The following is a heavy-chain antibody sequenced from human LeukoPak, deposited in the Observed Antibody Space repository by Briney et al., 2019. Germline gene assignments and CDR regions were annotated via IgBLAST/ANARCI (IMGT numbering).Heavy chain of an antibody. CDR1: GFTFSSYG. CDR2: IWYDGSNK. D-gene: IGHD2-15*01. Sequence: GGSLRLSCAASGFTFSSYGMQWVRQAPGKGLEWVAVIWYDGSNKYYADSVKGRFTISRDNSKNTLYLQMNSLRAEDTAVFYCARGVSRYCSGGSCYYFDYWGQGTLVTVSS. V-gene: IGHV3-33*01. CDR3: ARGVSRYCSGGSCYYFDY. J-gene: IGHJ4*02.